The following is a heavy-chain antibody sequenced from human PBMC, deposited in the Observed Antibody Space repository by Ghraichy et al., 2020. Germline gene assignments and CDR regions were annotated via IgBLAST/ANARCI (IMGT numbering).Heavy chain of an antibody. J-gene: IGHJ3*02. V-gene: IGHV3-21*01. CDR3: ARSPITMIVEDI. D-gene: IGHD3-22*01. Sequence: GGSLRLSCAASGFTFSSYSMNWVRQAPGKGLEWVSSISSSSSYIYYADSVKGRFTISRDNAKNSLYLQMNSLRAEDTAVYYCARSPITMIVEDIWGQGTMVTVSS. CDR2: ISSSSSYI. CDR1: GFTFSSYS.